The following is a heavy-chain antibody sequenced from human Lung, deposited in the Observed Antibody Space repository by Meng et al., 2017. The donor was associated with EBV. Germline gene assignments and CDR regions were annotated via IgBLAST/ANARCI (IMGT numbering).Heavy chain of an antibody. J-gene: IGHJ4*02. Sequence: QLGFDWKKPGPQWKVSCRPSGYTFTRCHMNGVWRAPGQGVEWMGWINTNTGNPTYAQGFTGRFVSSLDTSVSTAYLQISSLTAEATAVYYCAPGPANDSRSSYYFDYWGQGTLVTVSS. D-gene: IGHD1-14*01. V-gene: IGHV7-4-1*02. CDR2: INTNTGNP. CDR3: APGPANDSRSSYYFDY. CDR1: GYTFTRCH.